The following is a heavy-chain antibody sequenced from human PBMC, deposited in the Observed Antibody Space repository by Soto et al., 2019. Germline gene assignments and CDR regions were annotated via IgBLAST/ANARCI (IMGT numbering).Heavy chain of an antibody. D-gene: IGHD3-9*01. CDR3: ARGGIRVLRYFDWLPFDY. J-gene: IGHJ4*02. Sequence: SETLSLTCTVSGGSISSSSYYWGCIRQPPGKGLEWIGSIYYSGSTYYNPSLKSRVTISVDTSKNQFSLKLSSVTAADTAVYYCARGGIRVLRYFDWLPFDYWGQGTQVTVSS. V-gene: IGHV4-39*01. CDR1: GGSISSSSYY. CDR2: IYYSGST.